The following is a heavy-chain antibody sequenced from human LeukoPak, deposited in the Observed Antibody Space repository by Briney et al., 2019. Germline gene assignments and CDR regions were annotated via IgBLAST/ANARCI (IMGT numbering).Heavy chain of an antibody. CDR3: AKDRGSSVYVEHLDY. V-gene: IGHV3-30*02. CDR2: LQFDGNNK. J-gene: IGHJ4*02. Sequence: GGSLRLSCAASGFTFSTYGMHWVSQAQGKGLEWVSFLQFDGNNKNYADSVKGRFTISRDNSKSMLYLQMNDLRPEDTALYYCAKDRGSSVYVEHLDYWGQGTLVTVSS. CDR1: GFTFSTYG. D-gene: IGHD6-13*01.